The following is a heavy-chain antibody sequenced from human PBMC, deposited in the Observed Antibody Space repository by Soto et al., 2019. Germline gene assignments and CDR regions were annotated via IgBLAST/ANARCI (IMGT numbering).Heavy chain of an antibody. V-gene: IGHV3-23*01. CDR3: AKDQSPYQLLSPNWFDP. D-gene: IGHD2-2*01. Sequence: SVKGRFTISRDNSKNTMYLQMNSLRAEDTAVYYCAKDQSPYQLLSPNWFDPWGQGTLVTVSS. J-gene: IGHJ5*02.